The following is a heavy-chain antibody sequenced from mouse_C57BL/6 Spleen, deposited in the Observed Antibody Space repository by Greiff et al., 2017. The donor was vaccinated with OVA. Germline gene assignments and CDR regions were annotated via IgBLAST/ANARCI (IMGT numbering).Heavy chain of an antibody. CDR1: GYTFTSYW. D-gene: IGHD1-1*01. CDR3: ARSPHYYGSSYNYAMDY. V-gene: IGHV1-69*01. J-gene: IGHJ4*01. CDR2: IDPSDSYT. Sequence: VQLQQPGAELVMPGASVKLSCKASGYTFTSYWMHWVKQRPGQGLEWIGEIDPSDSYTNYNQKFKGKSTLTVDKSSSTAYMQLSSLTSEDSAVYYCARSPHYYGSSYNYAMDYWGQGTSVTVSS.